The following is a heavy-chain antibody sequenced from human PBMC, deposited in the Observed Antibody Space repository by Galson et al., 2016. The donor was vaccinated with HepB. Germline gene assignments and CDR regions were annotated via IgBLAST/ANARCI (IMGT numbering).Heavy chain of an antibody. Sequence: PALVKPTQTLTLTCTFSGFSLSASGMCVNWIRQPPGKALEWLALVDWDDDTYYSTSLRTRLTISKDASKNQVVLPFTNMERVDSGTYFCSRSHPAYDYVLSAGFYFYWYFDLWGRGTLVPVSS. CDR1: GFSLSASGMC. D-gene: IGHD3-16*01. V-gene: IGHV2-70*01. J-gene: IGHJ2*01. CDR2: VDWDDDT. CDR3: SRSHPAYDYVLSAGFYFYWYFDL.